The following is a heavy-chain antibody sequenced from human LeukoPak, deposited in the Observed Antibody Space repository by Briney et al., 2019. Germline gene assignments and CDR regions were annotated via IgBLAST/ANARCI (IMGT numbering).Heavy chain of an antibody. V-gene: IGHV4-59*01. J-gene: IGHJ4*02. Sequence: PSETLSLTCTVSGGSISSYYWSWIRQPPGKGLEWIGYIYYSGSTNYNPSLKSRVTISVDTSKNQFSLKLSSVTAADTAVYYCASGDTAMVFGYWGQGTLVTVSS. CDR1: GGSISSYY. D-gene: IGHD5-18*01. CDR2: IYYSGST. CDR3: ASGDTAMVFGY.